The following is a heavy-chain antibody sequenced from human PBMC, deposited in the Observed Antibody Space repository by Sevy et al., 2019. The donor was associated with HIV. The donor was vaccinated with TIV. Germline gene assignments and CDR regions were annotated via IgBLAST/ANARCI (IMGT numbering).Heavy chain of an antibody. CDR1: GFTFSSYA. V-gene: IGHV3-30*04. CDR2: ISYDGSNK. CDR3: AGAYVWGSYRYKYYYYGMDV. D-gene: IGHD3-16*02. J-gene: IGHJ6*02. Sequence: GGSLRLSCAASGFTFSSYAMHWVRQAPGKGLEWVAVISYDGSNKYYADSVKGRFTISRDNSKNTLYLQMNSLRAEDTAVYYCAGAYVWGSYRYKYYYYGMDVWGQGTTVTVSS.